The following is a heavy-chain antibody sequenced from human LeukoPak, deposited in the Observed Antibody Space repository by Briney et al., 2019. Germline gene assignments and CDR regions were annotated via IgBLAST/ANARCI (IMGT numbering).Heavy chain of an antibody. CDR3: AKEPGEGGSAFEY. J-gene: IGHJ4*02. CDR1: GFTFSNAW. D-gene: IGHD3-16*01. CDR2: IQNDGGSK. Sequence: GGSLRLSCAASGFTFSNAWMNWVRQAPGKGLEWVTFIQNDGGSKFYADSVKGRFTISRDNSKKTVYLQMSSLTIEDTAVYYCAKEPGEGGSAFEYWGQGTLVTVYS. V-gene: IGHV3-30*02.